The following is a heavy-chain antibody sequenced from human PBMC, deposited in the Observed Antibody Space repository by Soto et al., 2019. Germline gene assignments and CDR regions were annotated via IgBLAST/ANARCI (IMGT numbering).Heavy chain of an antibody. CDR3: AGDPDSHYNDSHASSYP. CDR2: IIPIIGII. CDR1: GYTFTGYY. J-gene: IGHJ5*02. Sequence: ASVKVSCKAAGYTFTGYYTHWVRQAPGQGLEWMGWIIPIIGIINYAQKFQGRVTISADKFTGTAYMELTGLRSDDTAVYYCAGDPDSHYNDSHASSYPWGQGTLVTVSS. V-gene: IGHV1-2*02. D-gene: IGHD4-4*01.